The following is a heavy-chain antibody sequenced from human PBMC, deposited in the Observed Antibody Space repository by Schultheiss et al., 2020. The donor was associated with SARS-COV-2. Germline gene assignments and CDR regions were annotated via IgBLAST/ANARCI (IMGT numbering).Heavy chain of an antibody. CDR2: IRSKAYGGTT. CDR3: TRHMVRGVTFDY. J-gene: IGHJ4*02. V-gene: IGHV3-49*03. CDR1: GFTFSDYY. D-gene: IGHD3-10*01. Sequence: GGSLRLSCAASGFTFSDYYMSWIRQAPGKGLEWVGFIRSKAYGGTTEYAASVKGRFTISRDDSKSIAYLQMNSLKTEDTAVYYCTRHMVRGVTFDYWGQGTLVTVSS.